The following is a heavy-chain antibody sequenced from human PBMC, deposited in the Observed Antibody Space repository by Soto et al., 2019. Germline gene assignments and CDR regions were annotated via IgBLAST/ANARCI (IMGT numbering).Heavy chain of an antibody. Sequence: LSLTCTVSGGSISSYYWSWIRQPPGKGLEWIGYIYYSGSTNDNPSLKSRVTISVDTSKNQFSLKLSSVTAADTAVYYCAREITVTTLKYNWFDPWGQGTLVTVSS. CDR3: AREITVTTLKYNWFDP. CDR1: GGSISSYY. CDR2: IYYSGST. D-gene: IGHD4-17*01. J-gene: IGHJ5*02. V-gene: IGHV4-59*01.